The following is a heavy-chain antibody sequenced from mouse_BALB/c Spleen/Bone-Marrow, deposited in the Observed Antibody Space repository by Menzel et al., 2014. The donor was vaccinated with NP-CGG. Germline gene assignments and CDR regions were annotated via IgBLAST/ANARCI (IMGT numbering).Heavy chain of an antibody. CDR2: ISNGGGST. D-gene: IGHD3-3*01. CDR3: ARRAGAY. Sequence: EVQRVESGGGLVQPGGSLKLSCAASGFTFSSYTMSWVRQTPEKRLERVAYISNGGGSTYYPDTVKGRFTISRDNAKNTLYLQMSSLKSEDTAMYYCARRAGAYWGQGALVTVSA. V-gene: IGHV5-12-2*01. CDR1: GFTFSSYT. J-gene: IGHJ3*01.